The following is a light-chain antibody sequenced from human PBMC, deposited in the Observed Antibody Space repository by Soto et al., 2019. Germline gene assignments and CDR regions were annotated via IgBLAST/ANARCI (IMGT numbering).Light chain of an antibody. CDR1: QAISKY. CDR3: QQYDNLPIT. J-gene: IGKJ5*01. V-gene: IGKV1-33*01. CDR2: DAS. Sequence: DLQMTQSPSSLSASLGDRVTITCQASQAISKYLNWYQQKPGKAPKLLIFDASNLETGVPSRFSGSGSGTDFTFTISSLQPEDIATYYCQQYDNLPITFGQGTRLEI.